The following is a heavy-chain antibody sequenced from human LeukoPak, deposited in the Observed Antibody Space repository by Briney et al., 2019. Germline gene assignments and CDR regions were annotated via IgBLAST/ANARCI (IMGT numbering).Heavy chain of an antibody. CDR2: IIPIFGTA. D-gene: IGHD6-13*01. Sequence: GASVKVSCKASGGTFSSYAISWVRQAPGQGLEWMGGIIPIFGTANYAQKFQGRVTITADESTSTAYMELSSLRAEDTAVYYCAREIAGYFDYWGQGTLVTVSS. CDR3: AREIAGYFDY. J-gene: IGHJ4*02. CDR1: GGTFSSYA. V-gene: IGHV1-69*13.